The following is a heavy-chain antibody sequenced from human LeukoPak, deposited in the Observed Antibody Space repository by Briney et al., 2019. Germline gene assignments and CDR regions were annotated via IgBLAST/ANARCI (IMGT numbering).Heavy chain of an antibody. CDR2: IKQDGSEK. Sequence: PGGSLRLSCAASGLTFSSYWMSWVRRAPGKGLEWVANIKQDGSEKYYVDSVKGRFTISRDNAKNSLYLQMNSLRAEDTAVYYCARDAYYDFWSGYYFPTDYYYYGMDVWGQGTTVTVSS. CDR3: ARDAYYDFWSGYYFPTDYYYYGMDV. CDR1: GLTFSSYW. J-gene: IGHJ6*02. D-gene: IGHD3-3*01. V-gene: IGHV3-7*01.